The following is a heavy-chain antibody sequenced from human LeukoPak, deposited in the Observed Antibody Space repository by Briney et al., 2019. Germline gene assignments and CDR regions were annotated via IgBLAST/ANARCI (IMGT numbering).Heavy chain of an antibody. D-gene: IGHD3-3*01. V-gene: IGHV4-31*03. CDR1: GGSISSGGYY. CDR3: ARVPRPYYDFWSGYWPSTTEYYFDY. J-gene: IGHJ4*02. Sequence: PSETLSLTCTVSGGSISSGGYYWSWIRQHPGKGLEWIGYIYYSGSTYYNPSLKSRVTISADTSKNRFSLKLSSVTAADTAVYYCARVPRPYYDFWSGYWPSTTEYYFDYWGQGTLVTVSS. CDR2: IYYSGST.